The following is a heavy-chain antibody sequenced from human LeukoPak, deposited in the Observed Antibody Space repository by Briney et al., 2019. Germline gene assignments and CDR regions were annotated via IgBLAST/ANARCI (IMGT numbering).Heavy chain of an antibody. Sequence: SETLSLTCTVSGGSVSSGSYYWSWIRQPPGKGLEWIGYIYYSGSTNYNPSLKSRVTISVDTSKNQFSLKLSSVTAADTAVYYCVGGAPNWGFDYWGQGTLVTVSS. CDR2: IYYSGST. D-gene: IGHD7-27*01. J-gene: IGHJ4*02. CDR3: VGGAPNWGFDY. CDR1: GGSVSSGSYY. V-gene: IGHV4-61*01.